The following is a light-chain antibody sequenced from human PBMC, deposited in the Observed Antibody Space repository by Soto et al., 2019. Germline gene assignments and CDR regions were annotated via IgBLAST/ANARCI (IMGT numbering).Light chain of an antibody. V-gene: IGKV3-11*01. J-gene: IGKJ1*01. CDR3: QQRSHWPRT. CDR2: GAS. Sequence: EIVMTQSPATLSLSPGERSTLSFRASQTIDNTLAWYQRKPGQAPRLLIYGASSRATGIPARFSGSGSGTDFSLTISSLEPEDFAVYYCQQRSHWPRTFGQGTKVDIK. CDR1: QTIDNT.